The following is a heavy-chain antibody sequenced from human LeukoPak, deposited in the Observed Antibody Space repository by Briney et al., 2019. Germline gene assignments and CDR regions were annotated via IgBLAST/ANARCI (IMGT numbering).Heavy chain of an antibody. CDR2: IYTSGST. Sequence: PSQTLSLTCTVSGGSISSGSHYWSWIRQPAGKGLEWIGRIYTSGSTNYNPSLKSRVTISVDTSKNQFSLKLSSVTAADTAVYYCARILGATPRNFDYWGQGTLVTVSS. CDR3: ARILGATPRNFDY. CDR1: GGSISSGSHY. V-gene: IGHV4-61*02. J-gene: IGHJ4*02. D-gene: IGHD1-26*01.